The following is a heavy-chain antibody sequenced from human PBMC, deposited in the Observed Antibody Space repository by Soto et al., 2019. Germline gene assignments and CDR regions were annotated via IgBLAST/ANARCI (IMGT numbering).Heavy chain of an antibody. CDR3: ARSDLTGDLVFDY. CDR2: INQDESEK. D-gene: IGHD3-9*01. CDR1: GFTFSRYW. V-gene: IGHV3-7*05. J-gene: IGHJ4*02. Sequence: LSCVASGFTFSRYWMSWARQAPGKGLEWVANINQDESEKYYVESVKGQVTISADKSISTAYLQWSSLKASDTAMYYCARSDLTGDLVFDYWGQGTLVTVSS.